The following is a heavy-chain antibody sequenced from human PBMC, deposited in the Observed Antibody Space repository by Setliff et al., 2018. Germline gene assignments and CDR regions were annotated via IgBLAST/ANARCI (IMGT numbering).Heavy chain of an antibody. CDR2: INKDGSEK. CDR1: GFTFSSYW. CDR3: ARGPYYYRSSTYSYFDY. Sequence: GASVKVSCAGSGFTFSSYWMSWVRQAPGKGLEWVANINKDGSEKSYMDSVKGLFTVSRDNAKNSLFLQMNSLRAEDTAVYYCARGPYYYRSSTYSYFDYWGQGTLVTVSS. D-gene: IGHD3-22*01. V-gene: IGHV3-7*01. J-gene: IGHJ4*02.